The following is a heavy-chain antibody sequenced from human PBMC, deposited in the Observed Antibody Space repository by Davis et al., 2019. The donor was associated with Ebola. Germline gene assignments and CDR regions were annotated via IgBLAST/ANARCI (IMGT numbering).Heavy chain of an antibody. J-gene: IGHJ6*01. V-gene: IGHV4-59*01. CDR2: IYYSGST. CDR1: GGSISSYY. CDR3: LFQEHL. Sequence: PSETLSLTCTVSGGSISSYYWSWIRQPPGKGLEWIAYIYYSGSTNYNPSPKSRVTISVDTSKNQFSLKLSLHQGPISLPPGTLFQEHLWG.